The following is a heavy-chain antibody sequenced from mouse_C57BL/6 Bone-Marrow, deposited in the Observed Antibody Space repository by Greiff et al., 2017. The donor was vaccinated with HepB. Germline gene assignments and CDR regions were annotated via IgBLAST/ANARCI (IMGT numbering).Heavy chain of an antibody. D-gene: IGHD1-1*01. CDR3: TDYYGSGPPFAY. V-gene: IGHV1-15*01. CDR2: IDPETGGT. Sequence: VQLQQSGAELVRPGASVTLSCKASGYTFTDYEMHWVKQTPVHGLEWIGAIDPETGGTAYNQKFKGKAILTADKSSSTAYMELRSLTSEDSAVYYCTDYYGSGPPFAYWGQGTLVTVSA. J-gene: IGHJ3*01. CDR1: GYTFTDYE.